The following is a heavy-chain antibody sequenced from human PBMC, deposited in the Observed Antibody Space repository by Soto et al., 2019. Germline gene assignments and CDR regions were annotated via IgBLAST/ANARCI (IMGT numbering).Heavy chain of an antibody. D-gene: IGHD2-2*01. CDR1: GFTFSSYS. CDR3: ARDVLWDIPDIVVVPAAIDY. Sequence: GGSLRLSCAASGFTFSSYSMNWVRQAPGKGLEWVSSISSSSSYIYYADSVKGRFTISRDNAKNSLYLQMNSLRAEDTAVYYCARDVLWDIPDIVVVPAAIDYWGQGTLVTVSS. J-gene: IGHJ4*02. CDR2: ISSSSSYI. V-gene: IGHV3-21*01.